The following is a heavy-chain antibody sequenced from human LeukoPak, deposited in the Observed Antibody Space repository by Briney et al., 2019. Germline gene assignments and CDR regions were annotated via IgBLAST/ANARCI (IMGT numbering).Heavy chain of an antibody. J-gene: IGHJ4*02. CDR1: GFTFDDYA. D-gene: IGHD2-15*01. Sequence: GGSLRPSCAASGFTFDDYAMHWVRQAPGKGLEWVSGISWNSGSIGYADSVKGRFTISRDNAKNSLYLQMNSLRAEDTALYYCAKVGHCSGGSCYDYWGQGTLVTVSS. V-gene: IGHV3-9*01. CDR2: ISWNSGSI. CDR3: AKVGHCSGGSCYDY.